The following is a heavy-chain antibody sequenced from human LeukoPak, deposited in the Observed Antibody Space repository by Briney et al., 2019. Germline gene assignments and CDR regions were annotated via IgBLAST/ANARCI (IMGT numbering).Heavy chain of an antibody. D-gene: IGHD6-19*01. CDR1: GFTFSSYG. CDR2: ISYDGSNK. CDR3: AKSTGYSSGWSITGGYYFDY. V-gene: IGHV3-30*18. J-gene: IGHJ4*02. Sequence: PGRSLRLSCAASGFTFSSYGMHWVRQAPGKGLEWVAVISYDGSNKYYADSVKGRFTISRDNSKNTLYLQMNSLRAEDTAVYYCAKSTGYSSGWSITGGYYFDYWGQGTLVTVSS.